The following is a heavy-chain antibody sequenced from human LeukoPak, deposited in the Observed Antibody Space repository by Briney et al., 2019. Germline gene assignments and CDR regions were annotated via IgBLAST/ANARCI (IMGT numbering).Heavy chain of an antibody. CDR1: GGPISSYY. Sequence: PSETLSLTCTVSGGPISSYYWSWIRQPPGKGLEGIGYIYYRGSTNYNPSLKSRITISVDRSKIQFSLKLSSVTAADTAVYYCARSLDSSWPYYYDHMDVWGKGTTVTVSS. V-gene: IGHV4-59*12. CDR3: ARSLDSSWPYYYDHMDV. D-gene: IGHD6-13*01. CDR2: IYYRGST. J-gene: IGHJ6*03.